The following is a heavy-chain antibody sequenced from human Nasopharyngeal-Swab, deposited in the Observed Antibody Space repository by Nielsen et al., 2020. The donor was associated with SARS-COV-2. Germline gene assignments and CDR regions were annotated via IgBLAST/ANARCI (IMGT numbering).Heavy chain of an antibody. CDR1: GFTFSYYW. V-gene: IGHV3-74*01. D-gene: IGHD3-3*01. CDR2: INSDGIAT. CDR3: ARDGLDYDFWSAYFMDV. J-gene: IGHJ6*02. Sequence: GESLKISCVASGFTFSYYWIHWVRQAPGKGLVWVSRINSDGIATSYADSVNGRFTISRDNAKNSLYLQMNSLRAEDTAVYYCARDGLDYDFWSAYFMDVWGQGTTVTVSS.